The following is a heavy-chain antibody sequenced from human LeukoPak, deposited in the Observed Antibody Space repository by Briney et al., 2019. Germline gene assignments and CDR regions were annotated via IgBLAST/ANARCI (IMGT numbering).Heavy chain of an antibody. CDR2: IKPKTDGETT. D-gene: IGHD2-21*01. Sequence: GGSLRLSCAASGFTFTNAWMSWVRQAPGKGLEWVGRIKPKTDGETTEYAAPVKGRFSISRDDSKNMLYLQMNSLKTEDTAVYYCITPLPYSAQGGQGTLVTVSS. V-gene: IGHV3-15*07. CDR1: GFTFTNAW. J-gene: IGHJ4*02. CDR3: ITPLPYSAQ.